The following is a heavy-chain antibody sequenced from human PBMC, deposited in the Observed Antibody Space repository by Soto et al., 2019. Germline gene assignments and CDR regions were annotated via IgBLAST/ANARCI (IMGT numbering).Heavy chain of an antibody. J-gene: IGHJ5*02. V-gene: IGHV3-74*01. CDR3: AREMQGAFDP. CDR2: INSDGSST. D-gene: IGHD1-26*01. CDR1: GLTFNSYW. Sequence: EVQLVESGGGLVQPGGSLRLSCVVSGLTFNSYWMHWVRQAPGKGLVWVSCINSDGSSTDFADSVKGRFTISRDNAKKTLYLQMNSLRAEDTAVYYCAREMQGAFDPWGQGTLVTVSP.